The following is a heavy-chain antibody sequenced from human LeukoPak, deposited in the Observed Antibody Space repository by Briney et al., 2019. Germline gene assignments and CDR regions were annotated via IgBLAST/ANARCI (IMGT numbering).Heavy chain of an antibody. CDR3: ATYTHWVAGDV. CDR1: GFTFSDSW. CDR2: VTPDGSAK. Sequence: GGSLRLSCAASGFTFSDSWMSWVRQAPGKGLEWVANVTPDGSAKDYVDSVKGRFTISRDNAGNSLYLQMSSLRAEDTAVYYCATYTHWVAGDVWGQGTTVTVSS. V-gene: IGHV3-7*01. D-gene: IGHD3-16*01. J-gene: IGHJ6*02.